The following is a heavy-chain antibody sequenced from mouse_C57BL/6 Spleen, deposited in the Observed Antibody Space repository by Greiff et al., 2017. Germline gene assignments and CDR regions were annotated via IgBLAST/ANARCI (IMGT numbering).Heavy chain of an antibody. Sequence: VQLVESGPELVKPGASVKISCKASGYAFSSSWMNWVKQRPGKGLEWIGRIYPGDGDTNYNGKFKGKATLTADKSSSTAYMQLSSLTSEDSAVYFCARYVYDPYYYAMDYWGQGTSVTVSS. V-gene: IGHV1-82*01. CDR1: GYAFSSSW. CDR3: ARYVYDPYYYAMDY. J-gene: IGHJ4*01. CDR2: IYPGDGDT. D-gene: IGHD2-2*01.